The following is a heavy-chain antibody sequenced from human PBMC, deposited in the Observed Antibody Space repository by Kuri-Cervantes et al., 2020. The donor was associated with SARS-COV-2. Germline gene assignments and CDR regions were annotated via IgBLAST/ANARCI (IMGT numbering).Heavy chain of an antibody. CDR1: GFNFSSYA. Sequence: GESLKISSAASGFNFSSYAISWVRQAPGKGLEWVSAISGSGGSTYYADSVKGRFTISRDNYKNTLYLLMNSLRAEDTAVYYCAKAQIYRFDYWGQGTLVTVSS. V-gene: IGHV3-23*01. CDR3: AKAQIYRFDY. CDR2: ISGSGGST. D-gene: IGHD5/OR15-5a*01. J-gene: IGHJ4*02.